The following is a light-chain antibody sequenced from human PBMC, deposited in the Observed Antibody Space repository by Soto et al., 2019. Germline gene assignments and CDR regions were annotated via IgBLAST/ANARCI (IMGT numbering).Light chain of an antibody. V-gene: IGKV3-20*01. J-gene: IGKJ2*01. Sequence: EVVLTQSPGTLSLSPGERATLSCRASQSVSNNYLAWYQQKPGQSPKLLIFGSSDRATGIPDRFSGSGSGTDFTLTISSLEPEDFAVYCCQQYGSSPPYTFGRGTKLEIK. CDR2: GSS. CDR3: QQYGSSPPYT. CDR1: QSVSNNY.